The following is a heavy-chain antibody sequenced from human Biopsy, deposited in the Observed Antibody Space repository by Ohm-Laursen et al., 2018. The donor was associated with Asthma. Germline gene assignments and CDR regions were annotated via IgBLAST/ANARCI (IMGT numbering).Heavy chain of an antibody. CDR2: IYYSGST. V-gene: IGHV4-31*11. Sequence: LSFTWAVSGGSINSGDYYWSGIRQHPVRGLEWIGHIYYSGSTYYNPSLKSRVSISLDTSKNQLSLSLTSVTAADTAVYYCARATYGHDGFDPWGQGTLVTVSS. D-gene: IGHD4-17*01. J-gene: IGHJ5*02. CDR3: ARATYGHDGFDP. CDR1: GGSINSGDYY.